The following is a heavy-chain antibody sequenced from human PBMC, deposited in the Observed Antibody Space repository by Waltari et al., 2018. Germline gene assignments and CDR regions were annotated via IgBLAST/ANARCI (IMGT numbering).Heavy chain of an antibody. CDR2: IIPILGIA. CDR1: GGTFSSYA. D-gene: IGHD6-19*01. V-gene: IGHV1-69*04. CDR3: ARGLRSGGWTPVRHFDY. Sequence: QVQLVQSGAEVKKPGSSVKVSCKASGGTFSSYAISWVRQAPGQGLEWMGGIIPILGIANSAQKFQGRVTVTADESTSTAYMELSSLRSEDTAVYDCARGLRSGGWTPVRHFDYWRQGTLVTVSS. J-gene: IGHJ4*02.